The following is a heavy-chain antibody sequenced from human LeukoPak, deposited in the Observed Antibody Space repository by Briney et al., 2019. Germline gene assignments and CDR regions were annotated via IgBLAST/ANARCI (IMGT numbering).Heavy chain of an antibody. CDR1: GFTFSSYA. CDR3: TLIQGWGSGSYYRDF. J-gene: IGHJ4*02. V-gene: IGHV3-15*01. Sequence: PGGSLRLSCAASGFTFSSYAMSWVRQAPGKGLEWVARVKSRSAGETTDYAAPVKGGFTISRDDSKNTLYLQMNSLKTEDTAVYYCTLIQGWGSGSYYRDFWGQGTLVTVSS. D-gene: IGHD3-10*01. CDR2: VKSRSAGETT.